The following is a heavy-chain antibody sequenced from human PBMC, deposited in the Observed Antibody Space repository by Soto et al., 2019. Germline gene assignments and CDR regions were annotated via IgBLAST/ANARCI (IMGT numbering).Heavy chain of an antibody. CDR3: ARSGVWEPRDY. J-gene: IGHJ4*02. V-gene: IGHV1-18*01. CDR1: GYTFTSYG. Sequence: QVQLVQSGAEVKKPGASVKVSCKASGYTFTSYGISWVRQAPGQGLEWMGWISAYNGNTNYAQKLPGRXTXTTXTSTRTAYMELRRLRSDDTAVYYCARSGVWEPRDYWGQGTLVTVSS. D-gene: IGHD1-26*01. CDR2: ISAYNGNT.